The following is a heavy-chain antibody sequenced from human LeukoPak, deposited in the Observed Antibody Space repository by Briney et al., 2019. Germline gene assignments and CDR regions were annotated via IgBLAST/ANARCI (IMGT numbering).Heavy chain of an antibody. Sequence: ASVKVSCKASGYTFTGYYMHWVRQAPGQGLKWMGWMNPNSGNTGYAQKFQGRVTMTRNTPISTAYMELSSLRSEDTAVYYCARVVVPAAIKSNYYYYMDVWGKGTTVTVSS. D-gene: IGHD2-2*01. J-gene: IGHJ6*03. CDR3: ARVVVPAAIKSNYYYYMDV. V-gene: IGHV1-8*02. CDR1: GYTFTGYY. CDR2: MNPNSGNT.